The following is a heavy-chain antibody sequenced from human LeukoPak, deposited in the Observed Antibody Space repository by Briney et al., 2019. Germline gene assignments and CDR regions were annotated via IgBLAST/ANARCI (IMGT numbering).Heavy chain of an antibody. CDR3: ARDPQALAPRYCSGGICHSCFDY. CDR2: IYTSGST. Sequence: SETLSLTCTVSGGSISTFYWSWIRQPAGKGLEWIGRIYTSGSTNYSPSFKSRVTMSVDTSKNQFSLKLSSVTAADTAVYYCARDPQALAPRYCSGGICHSCFDYWGQGTLVTVSS. V-gene: IGHV4-4*07. D-gene: IGHD2-15*01. CDR1: GGSISTFY. J-gene: IGHJ4*02.